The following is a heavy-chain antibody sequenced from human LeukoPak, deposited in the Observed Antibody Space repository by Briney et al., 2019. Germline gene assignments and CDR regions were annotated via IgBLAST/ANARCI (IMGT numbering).Heavy chain of an antibody. Sequence: PSETLSLTCTVSGESLSSGSSYWTWIRQPAGKGLEWIGRIYTSGSTNYNPSLKSRVTISVDTSKNQFSLKLSSVTAADTAVYYCARGQLVSFYYYYMDVWGKGTTVTVSS. J-gene: IGHJ6*03. CDR2: IYTSGST. CDR1: GESLSSGSSY. CDR3: ARGQLVSFYYYYMDV. D-gene: IGHD6-6*01. V-gene: IGHV4-61*02.